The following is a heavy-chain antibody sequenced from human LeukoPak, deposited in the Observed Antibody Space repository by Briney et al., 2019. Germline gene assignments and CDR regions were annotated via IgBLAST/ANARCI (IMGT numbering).Heavy chain of an antibody. CDR3: ARRNPFRPFDY. CDR2: IYYSGST. J-gene: IGHJ4*02. CDR1: GGSISSGGYS. Sequence: SETLSLTCTVSGGSISSGGYSWSWIRQHPGKGLEWIGYIYYSGSTYYNPSLKSRVTISVDTSKNQFSLKLSSVTAADTAVYYCARRNPFRPFDYWGQGTLVTVSS. V-gene: IGHV4-31*03.